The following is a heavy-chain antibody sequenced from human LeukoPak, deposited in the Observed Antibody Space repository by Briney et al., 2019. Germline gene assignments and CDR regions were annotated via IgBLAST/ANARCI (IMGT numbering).Heavy chain of an antibody. J-gene: IGHJ4*02. D-gene: IGHD2-2*01. CDR1: GYSSTDYW. V-gene: IGHV5-51*01. CDR2: IYPGDSDT. CDR3: ARHRYCSTTACYDMGGY. Sequence: GESLKISCKGSGYSSTDYWIAWARQMPGKGLEWMGTIYPGDSDTRYSPSFQGQVTISADKSISTAYLQWNSLKASDTAMYYCARHRYCSTTACYDMGGYWGQGTLVTVSS.